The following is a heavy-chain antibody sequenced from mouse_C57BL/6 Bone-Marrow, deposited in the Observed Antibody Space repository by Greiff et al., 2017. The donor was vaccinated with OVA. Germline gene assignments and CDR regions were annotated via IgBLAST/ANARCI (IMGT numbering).Heavy chain of an antibody. CDR2: IYPSSGST. Sequence: QVQLQQPGAELVKPGASVKMSCKASGYTFTSYWITWVKQRPGQGLEWIGDIYPSSGSTNYNEKFKSKATLTVDTTSSTAYMQLSSLTSEDSAVYYCARSSSGNNYWGQGTTLTVSS. V-gene: IGHV1-55*01. J-gene: IGHJ2*01. D-gene: IGHD3-1*01. CDR3: ARSSSGNNY. CDR1: GYTFTSYW.